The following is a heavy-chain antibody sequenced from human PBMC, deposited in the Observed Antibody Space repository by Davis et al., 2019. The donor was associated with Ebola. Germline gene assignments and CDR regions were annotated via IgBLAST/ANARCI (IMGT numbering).Heavy chain of an antibody. CDR1: GGSISSSSYY. CDR2: IYYSGST. J-gene: IGHJ6*02. CDR3: ADTYYDILTGENYGMDV. Sequence: MPSETLSLTCTVSGGSISSSSYYWGCIRQPPGKGLEWIGSIYYSGSTYYNPSLKSRVTISVDTSKNQFSLKLSAVTAADTAVYYCADTYYDILTGENYGMDVWGQGTTVTVSS. D-gene: IGHD3-9*01. V-gene: IGHV4-39*01.